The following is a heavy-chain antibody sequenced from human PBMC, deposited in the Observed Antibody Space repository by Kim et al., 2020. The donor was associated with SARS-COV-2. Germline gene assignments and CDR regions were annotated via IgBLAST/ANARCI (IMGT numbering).Heavy chain of an antibody. J-gene: IGHJ4*02. Sequence: YQGRVTITRDTSASTAYMELSSLRSEDTAVYYCARDRITMVRGAPPLFDYWGQGTLVTVSS. CDR3: ARDRITMVRGAPPLFDY. D-gene: IGHD3-10*01. V-gene: IGHV1-3*01.